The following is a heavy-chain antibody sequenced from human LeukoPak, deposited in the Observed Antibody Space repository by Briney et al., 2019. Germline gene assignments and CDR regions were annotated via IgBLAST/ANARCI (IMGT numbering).Heavy chain of an antibody. CDR1: GFTFSSYA. CDR2: ISYDGSNK. J-gene: IGHJ4*02. Sequence: GGSLRLSCAASGFTFSSYAMHWVRQAPGKGLEWVAVISYDGSNKYYGDSVKGRLTISRDNSKNTLYLQRNSLRAEDTAVYYCAREGGYYYDSSSIDYWGQGTLVTVSS. CDR3: AREGGYYYDSSSIDY. D-gene: IGHD3-22*01. V-gene: IGHV3-30-3*01.